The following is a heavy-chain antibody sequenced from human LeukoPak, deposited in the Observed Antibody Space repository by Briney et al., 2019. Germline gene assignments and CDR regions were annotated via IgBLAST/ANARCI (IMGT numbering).Heavy chain of an antibody. CDR3: ARWAIFGVA. CDR2: IYYSGST. V-gene: IGHV4-30-4*08. CDR1: GASISSGDYY. Sequence: SQTLSLTCTVSGASISSGDYYWSWIRQPPGKGLEWIGYIYYSGSTYYNPSLKSRLTISVDTSKNQISLKLTSVTAADTAVYYCARWAIFGVAWGQGTLVTVSS. D-gene: IGHD3-3*01. J-gene: IGHJ5*02.